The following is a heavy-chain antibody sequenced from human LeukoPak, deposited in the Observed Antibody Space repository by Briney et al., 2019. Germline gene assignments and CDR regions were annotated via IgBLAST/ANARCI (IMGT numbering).Heavy chain of an antibody. Sequence: PGGSLRVSCAASGFTFISYAMYWVRQAPGKGLEWVSAVSGDGDNTFHTDSVKGRFTISRDNSKNTLYLQMSSLRVEDTAVYYCAKDVRGGPIVGAGSVDYWGQGTLVTVSS. D-gene: IGHD1-26*01. J-gene: IGHJ4*02. CDR3: AKDVRGGPIVGAGSVDY. CDR1: GFTFISYA. V-gene: IGHV3-23*01. CDR2: VSGDGDNT.